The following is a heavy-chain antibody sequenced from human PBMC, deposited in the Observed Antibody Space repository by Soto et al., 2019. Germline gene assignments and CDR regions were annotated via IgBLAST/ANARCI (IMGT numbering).Heavy chain of an antibody. CDR3: ATTTGEGGYFDY. D-gene: IGHD7-27*01. Sequence: ASVKVSCKVSGYTLTELSMHWVRQAPGKGLEWMGGFDPEDGETIYAQKFQGRVTMTEDTSTDTAYMELSSLRSEDTAVYYCATTTGEGGYFDYRGQGTLVTVSS. J-gene: IGHJ4*02. V-gene: IGHV1-24*01. CDR1: GYTLTELS. CDR2: FDPEDGET.